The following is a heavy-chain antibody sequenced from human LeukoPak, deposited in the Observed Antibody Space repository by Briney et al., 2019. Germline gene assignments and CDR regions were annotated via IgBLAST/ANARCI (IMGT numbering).Heavy chain of an antibody. Sequence: PGGSLRLSCAASGFTFSSYWMSWVRQAPGKGLEWVANIKQDGSEKYYVDSVKGRFTISRDNAKNSLYLQMNSLRAEDTAVYYCARDYYDYGDCGDYWGQGTLVTVSS. J-gene: IGHJ4*02. D-gene: IGHD4-17*01. CDR3: ARDYYDYGDCGDY. CDR1: GFTFSSYW. V-gene: IGHV3-7*01. CDR2: IKQDGSEK.